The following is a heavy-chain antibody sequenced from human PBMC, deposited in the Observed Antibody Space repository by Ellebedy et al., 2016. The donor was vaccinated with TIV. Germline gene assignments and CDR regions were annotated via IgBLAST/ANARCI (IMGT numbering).Heavy chain of an antibody. CDR3: ARDRGSSSWYSPPDY. CDR1: GYTFTSYG. Sequence: ASVKVSXXASGYTFTSYGISWVRQAPGQGLEWMGWISAYNGNTNYAQKLQGRVTMTTDTSTSTAYMELRSLRSDDTAVYYCARDRGSSSWYSPPDYWGQGTLVTVSS. CDR2: ISAYNGNT. J-gene: IGHJ4*02. D-gene: IGHD6-13*01. V-gene: IGHV1-18*01.